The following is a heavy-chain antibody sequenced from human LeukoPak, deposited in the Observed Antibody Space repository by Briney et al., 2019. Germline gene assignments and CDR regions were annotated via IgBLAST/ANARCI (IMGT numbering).Heavy chain of an antibody. CDR3: VKDGRKYMFDY. CDR2: VEDDESSD. V-gene: IGHV3-30*02. J-gene: IGHJ4*02. D-gene: IGHD1-1*01. CDR1: GFTFKRYN. Sequence: GGSLRLSCAASGFTFKRYNMHWVRQAPGKGLEWVAFVEDDESSDSYADSVKGRFTISRDNSKSTVYLQMNSLRPEDTAVYYCVKDGRKYMFDYWGQGIRVTVSS.